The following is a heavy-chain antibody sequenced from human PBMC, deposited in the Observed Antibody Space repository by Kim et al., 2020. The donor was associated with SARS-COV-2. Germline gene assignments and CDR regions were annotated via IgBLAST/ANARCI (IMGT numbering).Heavy chain of an antibody. V-gene: IGHV4-59*08. J-gene: IGHJ6*03. Sequence: SETLSRTCTVSGGSISSYYWSWIRQPPGKGLEWIGYIYYSGSTNYNPSLKSRATISVDTSKNQFSLKLSSVTAADTAVYYCARLRGDFWSGYYGYYYYYMDVWGKGTTVTVSS. D-gene: IGHD3-3*01. CDR1: GGSISSYY. CDR2: IYYSGST. CDR3: ARLRGDFWSGYYGYYYYYMDV.